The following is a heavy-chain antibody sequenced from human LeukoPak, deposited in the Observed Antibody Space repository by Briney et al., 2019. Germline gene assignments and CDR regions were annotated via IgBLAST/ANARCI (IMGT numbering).Heavy chain of an antibody. CDR3: ARGTRFLEWFDAFDI. V-gene: IGHV1-18*01. Sequence: ASVKVSCKASGYTFTSYGISWVRQAPGQGLEWMGWISAYNGNTNYAQKLQGRVTMTTDTSTSTAYMELRSLRSDDTAVYYCARGTRFLEWFDAFDIWGQGTMVTVSS. CDR1: GYTFTSYG. J-gene: IGHJ3*02. CDR2: ISAYNGNT. D-gene: IGHD3-3*01.